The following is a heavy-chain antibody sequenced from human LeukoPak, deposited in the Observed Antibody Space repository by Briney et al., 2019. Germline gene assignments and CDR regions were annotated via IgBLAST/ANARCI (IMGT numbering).Heavy chain of an antibody. CDR2: ISYDGSNK. D-gene: IGHD4-11*01. CDR3: ARGGRSNRYYYYYYMDV. V-gene: IGHV3-30*03. J-gene: IGHJ6*03. Sequence: GGSLRLSCAASGFTFSSYGMHWVRQAPGKGLEWVAVISYDGSNKYYADSVKGRFTISRDNSKNTLYLQMNSLRAEDTAVYYCARGGRSNRYYYYYYMDVWGKGTTVTVSS. CDR1: GFTFSSYG.